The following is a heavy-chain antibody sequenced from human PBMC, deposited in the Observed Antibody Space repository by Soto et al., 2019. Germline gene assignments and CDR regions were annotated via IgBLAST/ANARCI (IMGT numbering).Heavy chain of an antibody. V-gene: IGHV3-9*01. D-gene: IGHD6-13*01. CDR3: AKALAAAVTGFGN. CDR2: ISWNSGSI. Sequence: GGSLRLSCAASGFTFDDYDMHWVRQAPGKGLEWVSGISWNSGSIGYADSVQGRFTISRDNAKNSLYLQMNSLRPEDTALYYCAKALAAAVTGFGNWGQGTLVTVSS. CDR1: GFTFDDYD. J-gene: IGHJ4*02.